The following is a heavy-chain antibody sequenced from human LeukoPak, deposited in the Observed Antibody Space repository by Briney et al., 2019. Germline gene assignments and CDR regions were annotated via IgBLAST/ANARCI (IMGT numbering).Heavy chain of an antibody. J-gene: IGHJ4*02. CDR2: ITSRTGYL. D-gene: IGHD2-21*02. CDR1: GFTFSNYN. CDR3: ARDPFYSGADCSVTPGFDF. Sequence: PGGSLRLSCAASGFTFSNYNMNWVRQAPGKGLEWVSSITSRTGYLYYADSVEGRFTISRDNSKNSLYLQVNSLRAEDTAVYCCARDPFYSGADCSVTPGFDFWGQGTLVTVSS. V-gene: IGHV3-21*01.